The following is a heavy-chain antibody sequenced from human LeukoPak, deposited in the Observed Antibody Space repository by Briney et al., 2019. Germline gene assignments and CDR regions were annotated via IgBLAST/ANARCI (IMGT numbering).Heavy chain of an antibody. D-gene: IGHD2-2*01. CDR2: ISAYNGNT. CDR1: GYTFTSYG. J-gene: IGHJ6*02. V-gene: IGHV1-18*01. Sequence: ASVKVSCKASGYTFTSYGINWVRQAPGQGLEWMGWISAYNGNTNYAQKLQGRVTMTTDTSTSTAYMELRSLRSDDTAVYYCARGYCSSTSCLSRRNYYYYGMDVWGQGTTVTVSS. CDR3: ARGYCSSTSCLSRRNYYYYGMDV.